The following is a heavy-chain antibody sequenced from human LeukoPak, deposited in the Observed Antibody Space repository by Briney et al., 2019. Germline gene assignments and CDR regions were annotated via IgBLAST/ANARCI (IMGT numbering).Heavy chain of an antibody. Sequence: TSGTLSLTCGVSGGSVINTNWWTWVRQPRGKGLEWIREVHLDGRTNYNPSLESRLTMSVAVSENQVSLKLTSVTAADTAVYYCAREGGFYRPLDYSGQGTLVTVSS. CDR3: AREGGFYRPLDY. D-gene: IGHD3-3*01. J-gene: IGHJ4*02. CDR1: GGSVINTNW. CDR2: VHLDGRT. V-gene: IGHV4-4*02.